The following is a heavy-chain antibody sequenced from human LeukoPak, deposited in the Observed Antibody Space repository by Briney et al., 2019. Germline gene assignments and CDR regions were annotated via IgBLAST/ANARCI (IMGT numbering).Heavy chain of an antibody. CDR2: FDPQHGET. J-gene: IGHJ5*02. D-gene: IGHD3-10*01. V-gene: IGHV1-24*01. CDR1: GYTLTELS. CDR3: ATVFPKLWFGELLRYKWFDP. Sequence: ASVKDSCKVSGYTLTELSMHWVRQAPGKGLEWMGGFDPQHGETIYTQRFQGRVTMTEDTSTNTAYMELSSLRSEDAAVYYCATVFPKLWFGELLRYKWFDPWGQGTLVTVSS.